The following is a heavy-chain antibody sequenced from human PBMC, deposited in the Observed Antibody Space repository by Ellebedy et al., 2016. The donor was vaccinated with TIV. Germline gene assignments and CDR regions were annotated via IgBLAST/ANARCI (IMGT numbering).Heavy chain of an antibody. D-gene: IGHD4-23*01. V-gene: IGHV1-2*02. CDR2: ISPNSGGT. CDR1: GYTFTDHY. J-gene: IGHJ5*02. CDR3: ARDILQTPHNLFDP. Sequence: AASVKVSCKASGYTFTDHYIHWVRQAPGQGLEWMGWISPNSGGTDYPQKFMGRVTMTMDTSMNTTYMELRRLTFDDTALYFCARDILQTPHNLFDPWGQGSLVTVSS.